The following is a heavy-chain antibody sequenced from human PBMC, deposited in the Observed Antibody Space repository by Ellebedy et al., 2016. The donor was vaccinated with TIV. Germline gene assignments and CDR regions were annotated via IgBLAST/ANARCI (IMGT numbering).Heavy chain of an antibody. D-gene: IGHD4-17*01. V-gene: IGHV1-69*06. CDR1: GAPFTSYS. CDR2: IIPISGTT. CDR3: ASYGDPDYYFDY. Sequence: SVKVSCXASGAPFTSYSISWVRQAPGQGLEWMGGIIPISGTTTYAQNFQGRVTITADKFTSTAYMELSSLSSEDTAVYYCASYGDPDYYFDYWGQGTLVTVSS. J-gene: IGHJ4*02.